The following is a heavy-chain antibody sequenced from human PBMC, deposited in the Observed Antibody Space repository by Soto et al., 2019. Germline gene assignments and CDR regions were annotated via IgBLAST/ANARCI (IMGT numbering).Heavy chain of an antibody. V-gene: IGHV1-2*04. D-gene: IGHD2-21*02. CDR2: INPNSGGT. J-gene: IGHJ4*02. Sequence: QVQLVQSGAEVKKPGASVKVSCKASGYTFTGYYMHWVRQAPGQGLEWMGWINPNSGGTNYAQKFQGWVTMTRDTSIRTTYMELGRLRSDGTAVYYGGWHIVVVTAIRRGEFDYWGQGTLVTVSS. CDR3: GWHIVVVTAIRRGEFDY. CDR1: GYTFTGYY.